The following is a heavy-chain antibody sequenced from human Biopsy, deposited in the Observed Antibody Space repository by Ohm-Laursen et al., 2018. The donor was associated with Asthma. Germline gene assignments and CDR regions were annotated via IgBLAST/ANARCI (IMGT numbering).Heavy chain of an antibody. CDR1: GGSISSGGYY. Sequence: TLSLTCTVSGGSISSGGYYWSWIRKHPGKGLEWIGYIYYSGSTYYNPSLKSRVTISVDTSKNQFSLKLSSVTAADTAVYYCARERAGYYGSGSYLGYWGQGTLVTVSS. V-gene: IGHV4-31*03. J-gene: IGHJ4*02. CDR3: ARERAGYYGSGSYLGY. CDR2: IYYSGST. D-gene: IGHD3-10*01.